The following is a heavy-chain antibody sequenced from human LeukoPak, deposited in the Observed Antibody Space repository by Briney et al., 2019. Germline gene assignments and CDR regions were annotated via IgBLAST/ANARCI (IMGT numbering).Heavy chain of an antibody. J-gene: IGHJ4*02. CDR3: VRDVIHSYFDI. D-gene: IGHD2-21*01. CDR2: ITGSGSI. CDR1: GFTFTSHS. Sequence: PGGSLRLSCAASGFTFTSHSQDWVRQAPGKGLEWVSSITGSGSIQYADSVKGRFTISRDNAKNSLYLQMDGLRAEDTAVYYCVRDVIHSYFDIWGQGVLVTVSS. V-gene: IGHV3-69-1*02.